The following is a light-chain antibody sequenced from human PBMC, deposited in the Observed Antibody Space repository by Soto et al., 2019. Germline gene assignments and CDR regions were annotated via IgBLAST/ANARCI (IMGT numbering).Light chain of an antibody. CDR2: EVS. CDR1: SSDVGGYGS. Sequence: QSVLTQPASVSGRPGQSITISCTGTSSDVGGYGSVSWYQQHPGKAPKLMIYEVSNRPSGVSNRFSGSKSGNTASLTISGLQAEDDADYYCSSYTSSGTYVFGTGTKVTVL. J-gene: IGLJ1*01. V-gene: IGLV2-14*01. CDR3: SSYTSSGTYV.